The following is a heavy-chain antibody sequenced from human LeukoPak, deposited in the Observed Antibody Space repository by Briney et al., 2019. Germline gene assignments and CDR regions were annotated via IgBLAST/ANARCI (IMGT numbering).Heavy chain of an antibody. CDR2: ISYDGSNK. J-gene: IGHJ4*02. Sequence: GRSLRLSCAASGFTFSSYAMHWVRQAPGKGLEWVAVISYDGSNKYYADSVKGRFTISRDNSKNTLYLQMNSLRAEDTAVYYCAREGIAADRGKLIDYWGQGTLVTVSS. D-gene: IGHD6-13*01. CDR3: AREGIAADRGKLIDY. CDR1: GFTFSSYA. V-gene: IGHV3-30-3*01.